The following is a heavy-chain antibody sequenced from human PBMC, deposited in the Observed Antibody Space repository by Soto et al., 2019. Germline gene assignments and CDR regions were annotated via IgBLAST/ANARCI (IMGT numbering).Heavy chain of an antibody. J-gene: IGHJ5*02. CDR2: IYHSGST. CDR3: ARVPSP. CDR1: GGSISSGGYS. Sequence: SETLSLTCAVSGGSISSGGYSWSWIRQPPGKGLEWIGYIYHSGSTYYNPSLKSRVTISVDRSKNQFSLKLSSVTAEDTAVYYCARVPSPWGQGTLVTVSS. V-gene: IGHV4-30-2*01.